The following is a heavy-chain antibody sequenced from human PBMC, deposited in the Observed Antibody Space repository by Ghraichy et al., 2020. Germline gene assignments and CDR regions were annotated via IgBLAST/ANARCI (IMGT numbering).Heavy chain of an antibody. CDR1: GFTFRNFA. CDR2: FTGNGGST. D-gene: IGHD3-16*01. V-gene: IGHV3-23*01. J-gene: IGHJ4*02. CDR3: AKDRGGPQYDY. Sequence: WGSLRLSCAASGFTFRNFAMSWVRQAPGKGLEWVSIFTGNGGSTYYADSVKGRFTISRDDSKNTLYLQMNSLRAEDTAVYYCAKDRGGPQYDYWGQGTLVTVSS.